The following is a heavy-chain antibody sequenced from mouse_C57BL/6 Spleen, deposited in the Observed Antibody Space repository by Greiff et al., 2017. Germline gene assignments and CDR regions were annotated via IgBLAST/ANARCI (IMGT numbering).Heavy chain of an antibody. V-gene: IGHV1-74*01. J-gene: IGHJ3*01. Sequence: QVQLQQPGAELVKPGASVKVSCKASGYTFTSYWMHWVKQRPGQGLEWIGRIHPSDSDTNYNQKFKGKATLTEDKSSSTAYMQLSSLTSEDSAVYYCAMMYYGSSPFAYWGQGTLVTVSA. CDR3: AMMYYGSSPFAY. D-gene: IGHD1-1*01. CDR1: GYTFTSYW. CDR2: IHPSDSDT.